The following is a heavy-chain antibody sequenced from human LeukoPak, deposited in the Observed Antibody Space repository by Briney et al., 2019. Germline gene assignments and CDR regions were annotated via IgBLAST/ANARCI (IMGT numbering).Heavy chain of an antibody. Sequence: ASVKVSCKASGYTFTSYGISWVRQAPGQGLEWMGWISAYNGNTNYAQKFQGRVTMTTDTSTSTAYMELRSLRSDDTAVYYCARRYYDILTGYYDYWGQGTLVTVSS. V-gene: IGHV1-18*04. CDR2: ISAYNGNT. CDR3: ARRYYDILTGYYDY. CDR1: GYTFTSYG. D-gene: IGHD3-9*01. J-gene: IGHJ4*02.